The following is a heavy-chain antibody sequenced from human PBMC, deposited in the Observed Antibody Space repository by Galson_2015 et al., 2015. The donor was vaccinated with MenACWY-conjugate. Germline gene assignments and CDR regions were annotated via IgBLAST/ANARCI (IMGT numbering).Heavy chain of an antibody. D-gene: IGHD1-26*01. CDR3: AKTRGASFYFDS. V-gene: IGHV3-74*01. Sequence: PRLSCAASGLIFNTYWLHWVRQAPGKGLVWVSRINPGGSSTTYADSVKDRFTISRDNAKNTLYLQMNSLRPEDTAVFYCAKTRGASFYFDSWGQGTLVTVSS. CDR2: INPGGSST. CDR1: GLIFNTYW. J-gene: IGHJ4*02.